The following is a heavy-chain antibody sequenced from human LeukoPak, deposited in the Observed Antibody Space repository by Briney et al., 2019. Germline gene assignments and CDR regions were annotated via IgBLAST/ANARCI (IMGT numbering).Heavy chain of an antibody. D-gene: IGHD2-2*01. J-gene: IGHJ6*03. CDR3: ARDLGRRDVVVVPAAPVGYMDV. CDR2: IYYSGST. V-gene: IGHV4-59*11. Sequence: KPSETLSLTCTVSGGSISSHYWSWIRQPPGKGLEWIGYIYYSGSTNYNPSLKSRVTISVDTSKNQFSLKLSSVTAADTAVYYCARDLGRRDVVVVPAAPVGYMDVWGKGTTVTVSS. CDR1: GGSISSHY.